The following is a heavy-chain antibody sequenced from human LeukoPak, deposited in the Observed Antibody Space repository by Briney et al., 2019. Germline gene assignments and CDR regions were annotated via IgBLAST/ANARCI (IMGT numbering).Heavy chain of an antibody. CDR2: INAVNGNT. Sequence: SVKVSCKASGYTFINYAINWGRQAPGQRPEWMGWINAVNGNTKYSQKFQGRVTITRDTSASTAYMELTSLTSADTAVYFCARGPRAAADDYWGQGTLVTVSS. CDR1: GYTFINYA. J-gene: IGHJ4*02. CDR3: ARGPRAAADDY. D-gene: IGHD6-13*01. V-gene: IGHV1-3*01.